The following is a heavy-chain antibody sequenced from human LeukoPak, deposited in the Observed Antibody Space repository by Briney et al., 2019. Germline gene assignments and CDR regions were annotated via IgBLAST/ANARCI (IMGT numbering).Heavy chain of an antibody. CDR2: IYCSGST. D-gene: IGHD3-22*01. CDR3: ASQYYYDSSGYYF. J-gene: IGHJ4*02. CDR1: GGSISSGDYY. V-gene: IGHV4-30-4*08. Sequence: PSETLSLTCTVSGGSISSGDYYWSWIRQPPGKGLEWIGYIYCSGSTYYNPSLKSRVTISVDTSKNQFSLKLSSVTAADTAVYYCASQYYYDSSGYYFWGQGTLVTVSS.